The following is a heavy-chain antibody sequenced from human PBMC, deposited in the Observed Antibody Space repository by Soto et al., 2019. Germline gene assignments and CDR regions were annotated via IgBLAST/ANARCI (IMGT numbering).Heavy chain of an antibody. Sequence: ASVKVSCKASGYIFTNYAMHWVRQAPGQRLEWMGWINTGNGNTKYSQKFQGRVTITRDTSASTAYMELSSLRSKDTAVYYCANSYIGALPRGWFDSWGQGTLVTVSS. CDR2: INTGNGNT. D-gene: IGHD3-10*01. CDR3: ANSYIGALPRGWFDS. CDR1: GYIFTNYA. V-gene: IGHV1-3*04. J-gene: IGHJ5*01.